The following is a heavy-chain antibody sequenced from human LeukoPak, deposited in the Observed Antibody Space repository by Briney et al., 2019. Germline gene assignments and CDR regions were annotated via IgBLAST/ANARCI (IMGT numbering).Heavy chain of an antibody. CDR1: GGSISNYY. Sequence: KPSETLSLTCTVSGGSISNYYWSWIRQPPGRELEWIGYVHYSGSTNYNPSLKSRVTLSVDTSKNQFSLRLYSVTAADTAVYYCVRVVDMRTHAFDIWGQGTMVTVSS. CDR2: VHYSGST. CDR3: VRVVDMRTHAFDI. V-gene: IGHV4-59*01. J-gene: IGHJ3*02. D-gene: IGHD5-24*01.